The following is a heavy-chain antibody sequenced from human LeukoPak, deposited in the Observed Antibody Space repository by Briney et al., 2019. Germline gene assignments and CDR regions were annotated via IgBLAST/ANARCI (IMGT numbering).Heavy chain of an antibody. CDR3: AKRGVVIRVILIGFHKEAYYFDS. Sequence: GGSLRLSCAASGFTFSSYAMSWVRQAPGKGLEWVSAISGSGGSTYYADSVKGRFTISRDNPKNTLYLQMNSLRAEDTAVYFCAKRGVVIRVILIGFHKEAYYFDSWGQGALVTVSS. V-gene: IGHV3-23*01. D-gene: IGHD3-9*01. CDR1: GFTFSSYA. J-gene: IGHJ4*02. CDR2: ISGSGGST.